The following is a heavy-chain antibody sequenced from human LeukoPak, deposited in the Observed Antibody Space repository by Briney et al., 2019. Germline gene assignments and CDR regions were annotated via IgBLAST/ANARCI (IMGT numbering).Heavy chain of an antibody. CDR2: INPNSGGT. D-gene: IGHD3-16*01. J-gene: IGHJ4*02. CDR1: GGTFSSYT. V-gene: IGHV1-2*06. CDR3: ARVKYILGGDY. Sequence: ASVKVSCKASGGTFSSYTISWARQAPGQGLEWMGRINPNSGGTNYAQKFQGRVTMTRDTSISTAYMELSRLRSDDTAVYYCARVKYILGGDYWGQGTLVTVSS.